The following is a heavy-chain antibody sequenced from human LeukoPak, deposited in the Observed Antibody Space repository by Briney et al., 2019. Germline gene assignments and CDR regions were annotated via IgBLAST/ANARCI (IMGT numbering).Heavy chain of an antibody. CDR1: GFTFSSYA. D-gene: IGHD3-9*01. CDR2: ISYEGRNK. J-gene: IGHJ6*03. V-gene: IGHV3-30*04. CDR3: ARDGYFGSDSVTGAGALGDYYMDV. Sequence: GGSLRLSCAASGFTFSSYAMHWVRQAPGKGLEWVAVISYEGRNKYYADSVKGRFTISRDNSKNTLYLQMNSLRAEDTALYYCARDGYFGSDSVTGAGALGDYYMDVWGKGTTVTVSS.